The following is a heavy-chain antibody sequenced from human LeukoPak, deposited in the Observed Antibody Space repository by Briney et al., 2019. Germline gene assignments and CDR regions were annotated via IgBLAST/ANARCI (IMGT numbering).Heavy chain of an antibody. D-gene: IGHD6-19*01. CDR2: IDSNSRTI. CDR1: GFTFSTYE. CDR3: ARGEAVAGFDY. V-gene: IGHV3-48*03. J-gene: IGHJ4*02. Sequence: PGGSLRLSCAASGFTFSTYEMDWVRQAPGKGLEWISYIDSNSRTIHYADSVRGRFTISRDNAKNSLFLQMNSLRAEDTAVYYCARGEAVAGFDYWGQGTLVTVSS.